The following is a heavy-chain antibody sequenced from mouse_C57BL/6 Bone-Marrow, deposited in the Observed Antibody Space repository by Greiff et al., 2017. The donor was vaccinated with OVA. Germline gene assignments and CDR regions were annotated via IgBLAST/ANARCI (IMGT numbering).Heavy chain of an antibody. D-gene: IGHD1-1*01. CDR2: ISYSGST. J-gene: IGHJ3*01. CDR1: GYSITSDY. CDR3: ARGLLRSEWFAY. Sequence: VQLKESGPGLAKPSQTLSLTCSVTGYSITSDYWNWIRKFPGNKLEYMGYISYSGSTYYNPSPISRISITRNTSKTQYYLQLNSVTTEDTATYYCARGLLRSEWFAYWGQGTLVTVSA. V-gene: IGHV3-8*01.